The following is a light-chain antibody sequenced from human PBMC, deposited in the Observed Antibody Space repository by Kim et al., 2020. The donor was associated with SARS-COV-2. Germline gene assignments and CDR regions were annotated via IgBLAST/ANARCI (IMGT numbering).Light chain of an antibody. Sequence: APGGTATLACEGTNHDNTGVTWYQQKAGQAPVLVVTYAGDRPSGIPERFSGSNSRTTATLTISRVEAGDEADYYCQVWDSPGGQQVFGGGTQLTVL. CDR3: QVWDSPGGQQV. CDR1: NHDNTG. J-gene: IGLJ2*01. V-gene: IGLV3-21*02. CDR2: YAG.